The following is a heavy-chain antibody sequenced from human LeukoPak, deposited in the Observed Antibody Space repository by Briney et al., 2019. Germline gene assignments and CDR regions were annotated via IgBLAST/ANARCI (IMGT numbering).Heavy chain of an antibody. CDR3: AGTIAARGSDY. D-gene: IGHD6-6*01. CDR1: GFTFSSYW. CDR2: ISTDGSST. Sequence: GGSLRLSCAASGFTFSSYWMHWVRQTLGRGLVWVSRISTDGSSTSYADSVKGRFTISRDNAKNTLYLQMNSLRAEDTAVYYCAGTIAARGSDYWGQGTLVTVSS. V-gene: IGHV3-74*01. J-gene: IGHJ4*02.